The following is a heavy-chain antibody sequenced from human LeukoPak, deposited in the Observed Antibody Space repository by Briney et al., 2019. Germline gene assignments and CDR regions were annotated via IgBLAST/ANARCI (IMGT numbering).Heavy chain of an antibody. V-gene: IGHV3-48*04. Sequence: SGGSLRLSCAASGFTFSSYGMHWVRQAPGKGLEWVSYISSSGSTIYYADSVKGRFTISRDNAKNSLYLQMNSLRAEDTAVYYCARDIPAVAFDIWGQGTMVTVSS. CDR1: GFTFSSYG. CDR3: ARDIPAVAFDI. J-gene: IGHJ3*02. CDR2: ISSSGSTI.